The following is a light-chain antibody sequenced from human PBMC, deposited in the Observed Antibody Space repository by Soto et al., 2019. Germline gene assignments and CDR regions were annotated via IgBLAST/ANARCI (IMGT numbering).Light chain of an antibody. CDR3: SSYTSSKTLV. J-gene: IGLJ2*01. CDR2: DVS. CDR1: STDIGGYTY. Sequence: QSALTQPASVSGSPGQSITISCTGTSTDIGGYTYVSWYQLHPGRAPKLIIYDVSNRPSGVSNRYSGSKSGNTASLAIYGLQAEDEADYYCSSYTSSKTLVFGGGTKLTVL. V-gene: IGLV2-14*03.